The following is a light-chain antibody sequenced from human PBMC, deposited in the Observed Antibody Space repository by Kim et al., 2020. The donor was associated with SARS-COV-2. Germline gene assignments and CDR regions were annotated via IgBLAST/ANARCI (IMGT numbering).Light chain of an antibody. V-gene: IGLV2-8*01. CDR3: ASHGGCDYV. Sequence: QHPPDKHPKLIIYEVTKQPSAVPARFSGSMSGNTASLTVSGLQAEDEADYYCASHGGCDYVFGTGTKVTVL. J-gene: IGLJ1*01. CDR2: EVT.